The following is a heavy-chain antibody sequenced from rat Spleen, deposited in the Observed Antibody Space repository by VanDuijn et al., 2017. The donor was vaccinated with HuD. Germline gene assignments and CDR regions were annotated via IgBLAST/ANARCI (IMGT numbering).Heavy chain of an antibody. D-gene: IGHD1-2*01. Sequence: EVQLVESGGGLVQPGRSLKLSCAASGFTFSDYNMAWVRQAPKKGLEWVASIIYDGSRTYYRDSVKGRFTIYRDNAENTVYLQMHRLRSEDTATYYCGKDKNYYSAYAFYVMGAWDQGASVTVSS. CDR3: GKDKNYYSAYAFYVMGA. CDR1: GFTFSDYN. V-gene: IGHV5S10*01. J-gene: IGHJ4*01. CDR2: IIYDGSRT.